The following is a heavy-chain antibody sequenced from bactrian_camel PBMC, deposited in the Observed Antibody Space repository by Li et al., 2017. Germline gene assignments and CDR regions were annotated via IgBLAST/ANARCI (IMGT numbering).Heavy chain of an antibody. CDR2: IYSDGRHT. J-gene: IGHJ4*01. Sequence: HVQLVESGGGLVQPGGSLRLSCAASGFTFSSYYMSWVRQAPGKGLEWVSSIYSDGRHTYYADSVKGRFTISRDNANNTVYLQMNDLKPEDTALYYCATQRSWSTGAYAANYWGQGTQVTVS. CDR1: GFTFSSYY. CDR3: ATQRSWSTGAYAANY. V-gene: IGHV3-2*01. D-gene: IGHD6*01.